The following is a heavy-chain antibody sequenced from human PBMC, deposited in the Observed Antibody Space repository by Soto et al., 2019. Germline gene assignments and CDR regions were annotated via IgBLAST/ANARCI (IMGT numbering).Heavy chain of an antibody. Sequence: QITLKESGPTLVKPTQTLTLTCTFSGFSLYTSGVAVGWIRQPPGKALEWLALIYWDDDKRYRPSLKTRLIITKDASKNHVVLTMTNMDPVDTATYYCAYRLVVAGTVEYFQHWGQGTLVTVSS. J-gene: IGHJ1*01. CDR2: IYWDDDK. D-gene: IGHD6-19*01. V-gene: IGHV2-5*02. CDR1: GFSLYTSGVA. CDR3: AYRLVVAGTVEYFQH.